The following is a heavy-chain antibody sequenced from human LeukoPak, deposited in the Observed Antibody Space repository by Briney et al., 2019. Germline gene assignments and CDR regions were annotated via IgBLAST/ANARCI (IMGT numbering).Heavy chain of an antibody. D-gene: IGHD1-1*01. CDR2: IYYSGST. CDR1: GGSISSSSYY. Sequence: PSETLSLTCTVSGGSISSSSYYWGWIRQPPGKGLEWIGSIYYSGSTYYNPSLKSRVTISVDTSKNQFSLKLSSVTAADTAAYYCASQIGYGLWAAFDIWGQGTMVTVSS. J-gene: IGHJ3*02. CDR3: ASQIGYGLWAAFDI. V-gene: IGHV4-39*07.